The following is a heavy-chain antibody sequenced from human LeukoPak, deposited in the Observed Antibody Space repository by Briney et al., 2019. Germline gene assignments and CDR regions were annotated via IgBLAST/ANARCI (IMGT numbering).Heavy chain of an antibody. CDR2: INHSGST. D-gene: IGHD5-18*01. V-gene: IGHV4-34*01. CDR3: ATGGGAMGS. J-gene: IGHJ5*02. Sequence: SETLSLTCTVSGGSISSYYWSWIRQPPGKGLEWIGEINHSGSTNYNPSLKRRGTISVDTSKNHFPLKLNSVTAADTAVYYCATGGGAMGSWGQGTLVTVSS. CDR1: GGSISSYY.